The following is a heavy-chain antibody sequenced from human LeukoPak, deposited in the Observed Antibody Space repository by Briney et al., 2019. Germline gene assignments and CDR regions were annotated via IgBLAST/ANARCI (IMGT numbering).Heavy chain of an antibody. J-gene: IGHJ4*02. CDR3: ARDGNIVGATS. D-gene: IGHD1-26*01. CDR1: GGSISSSTYY. CDR2: IYYSGST. V-gene: IGHV4-39*07. Sequence: PSETLSLTCIVSGGSISSSTYYWGWIRQPPGKGLEWIGSIYYSGSTYYNPSLKSRVTISLDTTKNQISLKLSSVTAADTAVYYCARDGNIVGATSWGQGTLVTVSS.